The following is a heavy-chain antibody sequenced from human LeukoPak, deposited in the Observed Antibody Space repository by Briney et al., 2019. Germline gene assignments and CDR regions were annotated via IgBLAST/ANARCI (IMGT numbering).Heavy chain of an antibody. J-gene: IGHJ6*02. V-gene: IGHV3-9*01. Sequence: SGGSLRLSCEVSGFSFEDYGMHWVRQPPGKGLEGVSSINDNGDKTDYADSVKGRFTVSRDNAKKSLYLQMNSLRPEDTALYYCAKHLRATNTYLFYGLDVWGPGTTVTVSS. CDR3: AKHLRATNTYLFYGLDV. CDR1: GFSFEDYG. CDR2: INDNGDKT. D-gene: IGHD2-8*01.